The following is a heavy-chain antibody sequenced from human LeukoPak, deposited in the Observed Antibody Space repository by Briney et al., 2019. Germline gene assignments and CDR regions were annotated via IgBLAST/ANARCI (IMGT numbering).Heavy chain of an antibody. CDR1: GLTASHSVNNA. CDR2: ITTSGAT. CDR3: AKAPMWNYYYGLDV. D-gene: IGHD3-10*02. Sequence: GGSLRLSCAASGLTASHSVNNAMSWVRHPPGKGLEWVSGITTSGATYYADSVKGRFTISRDNSNNTLYLHMDSLRAEDTAVYYSAKAPMWNYYYGLDVWGQGTTVTVSS. V-gene: IGHV3-23*01. J-gene: IGHJ6*02.